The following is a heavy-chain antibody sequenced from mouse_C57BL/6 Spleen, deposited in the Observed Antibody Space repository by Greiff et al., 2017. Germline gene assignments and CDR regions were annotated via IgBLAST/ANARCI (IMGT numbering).Heavy chain of an antibody. V-gene: IGHV5-4*01. CDR2: ISDGGSYT. J-gene: IGHJ4*01. D-gene: IGHD2-1*01. Sequence: EVQRVESGGGLVKPGGSLKLSCAASGFTFSSYAMSWVRQTPEKRLEWVATISDGGSYTYYPDNVKGRFTISRDNAKNNLYLQMSHLKSEDTAMYYCARDEEGIYYGNYDYAMDYWGQGTSVTVSS. CDR3: ARDEEGIYYGNYDYAMDY. CDR1: GFTFSSYA.